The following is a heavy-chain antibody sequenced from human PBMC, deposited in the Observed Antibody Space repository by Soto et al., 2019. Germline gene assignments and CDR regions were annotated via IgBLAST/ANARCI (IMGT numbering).Heavy chain of an antibody. Sequence: PGESLKISCKGSGYSFTSYWIGWVRQMPGKGLEWMGIIYPGDSDTRYSPSFQGQVTISADKSISTAYLQWSSLKASDNAMYYCARHHGRFGELKEEENWFYPWGQGTLVTVSS. J-gene: IGHJ5*02. CDR2: IYPGDSDT. CDR1: GYSFTSYW. V-gene: IGHV5-51*01. D-gene: IGHD3-10*01. CDR3: ARHHGRFGELKEEENWFYP.